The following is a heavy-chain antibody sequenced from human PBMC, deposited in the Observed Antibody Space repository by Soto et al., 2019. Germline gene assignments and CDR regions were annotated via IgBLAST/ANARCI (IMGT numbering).Heavy chain of an antibody. V-gene: IGHV3-23*01. Sequence: EVQLLESGGGLVQPGGSLRLSCAASGFTFSSYAMSWVRQAPGKGLEWVSAISGSGGSTYYADSVKGRFTISRDNSKNTLYLQMNSLRAEDTAVYYCAKARLIAVAGSGGCFDYWGQGTLVTVSS. CDR1: GFTFSSYA. D-gene: IGHD6-19*01. CDR2: ISGSGGST. J-gene: IGHJ4*02. CDR3: AKARLIAVAGSGGCFDY.